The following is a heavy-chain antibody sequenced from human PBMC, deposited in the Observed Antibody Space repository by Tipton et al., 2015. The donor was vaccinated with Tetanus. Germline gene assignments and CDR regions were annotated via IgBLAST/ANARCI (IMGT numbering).Heavy chain of an antibody. V-gene: IGHV3-21*01. CDR2: ISSTSYYL. D-gene: IGHD3-10*01. J-gene: IGHJ4*02. CDR3: AREGSGQDFDY. Sequence: SLRLSCAASGFTFSTYTINWVRQAPGKGLEWVSSISSTSYYLYYADSVKGRFTLSRDNAKNSLYLQMNSLSAEDTAVYYCAREGSGQDFDYWGRGTLVTVSS. CDR1: GFTFSTYT.